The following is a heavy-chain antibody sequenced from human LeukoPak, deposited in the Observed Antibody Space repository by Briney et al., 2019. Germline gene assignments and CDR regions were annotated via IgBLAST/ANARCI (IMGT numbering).Heavy chain of an antibody. CDR2: IASDGSST. J-gene: IGHJ4*02. CDR3: ARGRPHGNDY. V-gene: IGHV3-74*01. CDR1: GFTFSSYS. Sequence: GGSLRLSCAASGFTFSSYSMNWVRQAPGKGLVWVSRIASDGSSTTYADSVKGRFSISRDNAKSTLYLQMNSLRVEDTAVYYCARGRPHGNDYWGQGTLVTVSS. D-gene: IGHD4-23*01.